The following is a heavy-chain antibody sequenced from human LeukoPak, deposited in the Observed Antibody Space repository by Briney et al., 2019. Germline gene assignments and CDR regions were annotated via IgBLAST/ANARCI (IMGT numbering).Heavy chain of an antibody. CDR1: GYSFSSRW. CDR2: IYPGDSDT. J-gene: IGHJ4*02. V-gene: IGHV5-51*01. D-gene: IGHD3-22*01. Sequence: GESLKISCKASGYSFSSRWIGWVRQVPGKGLEWIGIIYPGDSDTKYSPSFQGQVTISADKSISTAYLQWSGLKASDTAMYYCARRPTSGYYLFDYWGQGTLVTVSS. CDR3: ARRPTSGYYLFDY.